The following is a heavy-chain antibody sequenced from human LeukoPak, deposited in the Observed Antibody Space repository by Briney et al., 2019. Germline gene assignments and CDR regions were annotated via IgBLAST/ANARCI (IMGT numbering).Heavy chain of an antibody. D-gene: IGHD3-3*01. Sequence: PGGSLRLSCAASGFTFSSYWMSWVRQAPGKGLEWVANIKQDGSEKYYVDSVKGRFTISRDNAKNSLYLQMNSLRAEDTAVYYCARDLDYDFWSSPPDYWGQGTLVTVSS. CDR2: IKQDGSEK. CDR1: GFTFSSYW. CDR3: ARDLDYDFWSSPPDY. V-gene: IGHV3-7*01. J-gene: IGHJ4*02.